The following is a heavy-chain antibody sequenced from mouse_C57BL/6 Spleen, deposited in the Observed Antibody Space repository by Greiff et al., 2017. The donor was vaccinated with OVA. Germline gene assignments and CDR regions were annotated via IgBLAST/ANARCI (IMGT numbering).Heavy chain of an antibody. D-gene: IGHD1-1*01. V-gene: IGHV1-69*01. J-gene: IGHJ3*01. CDR1: GYTFTSYW. CDR2: IDPSDSYT. Sequence: QVQLQQPGAELVMPGASVKLSCKASGYTFTSYWMHWVKQRPGQGLEWIGEIDPSDSYTNYNQKFKGKSTLTVDKSSSTAYMQLSSLTSEDSAVYYCARSGDGRSGCAYWGQGTLVTVSA. CDR3: ARSGDGRSGCAY.